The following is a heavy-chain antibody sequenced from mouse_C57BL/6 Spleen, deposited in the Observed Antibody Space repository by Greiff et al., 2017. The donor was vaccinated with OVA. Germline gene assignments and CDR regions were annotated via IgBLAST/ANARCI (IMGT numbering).Heavy chain of an antibody. Sequence: VQLQQSGPELVKPGASVKIPCKASGYTFTDYNMDWVKQSHGKSLEWIGDINPNNGGTIYNQKFKGKATLTVDKSSSTAYMELRSLTSEDTAAYYCARRGDGYAAWFAYWGQGTLVTVSA. D-gene: IGHD2-3*01. CDR2: INPNNGGT. CDR3: ARRGDGYAAWFAY. V-gene: IGHV1-18*01. CDR1: GYTFTDYN. J-gene: IGHJ3*01.